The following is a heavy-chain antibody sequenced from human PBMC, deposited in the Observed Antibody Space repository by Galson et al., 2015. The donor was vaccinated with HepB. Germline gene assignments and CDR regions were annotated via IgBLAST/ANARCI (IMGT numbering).Heavy chain of an antibody. CDR3: TTGGYYDSSGYCPY. J-gene: IGHJ4*02. CDR1: GFTFSNAW. Sequence: SLRLSCAASGFTFSNAWMNWVRQAPGKGLEWVGRIKSKTDGGTTDYAAPVKGRFTISRDDSKNTLYLQMNSLKTEDTAVYYCTTGGYYDSSGYCPYWGQGTLVTVSS. CDR2: IKSKTDGGTT. D-gene: IGHD3-22*01. V-gene: IGHV3-15*07.